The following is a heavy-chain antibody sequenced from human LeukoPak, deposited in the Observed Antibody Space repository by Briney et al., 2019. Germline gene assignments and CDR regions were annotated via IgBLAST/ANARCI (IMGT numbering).Heavy chain of an antibody. V-gene: IGHV4-61*01. D-gene: IGHD3-9*01. CDR2: ISYSGST. CDR1: GGSVSSGSYY. CDR3: ARGFDWLLSSYFDY. Sequence: PSETLSLTCTVSGGSVSSGSYYWSWIRQPPGKGLEWIGYISYSGSTNYNLSLKSRVTISVDTSKNQFSLKLSSVTAADTAVYYCARGFDWLLSSYFDYWGQGTLVPVSS. J-gene: IGHJ4*02.